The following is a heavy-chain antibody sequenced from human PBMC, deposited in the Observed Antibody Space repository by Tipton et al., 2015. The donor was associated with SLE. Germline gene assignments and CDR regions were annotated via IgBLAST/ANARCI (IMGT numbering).Heavy chain of an antibody. CDR2: ISGSGFNT. D-gene: IGHD3-10*01. CDR3: TRISMIQGVRYFDY. CDR1: GFTFSSYG. V-gene: IGHV3-23*04. Sequence: QLVQSGGGVVQPGRSLRLSCAASGFTFSSYGTSWVRQAPGKGLEWVSGISGSGFNTYYADSVKGRFTISRDNSKNTLYLQMSSLRAVDTAVYYCTRISMIQGVRYFDYWGQGTLVTVSS. J-gene: IGHJ4*02.